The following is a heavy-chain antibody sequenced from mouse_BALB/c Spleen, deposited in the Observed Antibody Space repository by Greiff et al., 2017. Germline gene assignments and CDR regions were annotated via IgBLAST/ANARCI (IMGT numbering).Heavy chain of an antibody. D-gene: IGHD4-1*01. J-gene: IGHJ1*01. V-gene: IGHV1-9*01. CDR2: ILPGSGST. CDR3: ARLGRYWYFDV. CDR1: GYTFSSYW. Sequence: VKLVESGAELMKPGASVKISCKATGYTFSSYWIEWVKQRPGHGLEWIGEILPGSGSTNYNEKFKGKATFTADTSSNTAYMQLSSLTSEDSAVYYCARLGRYWYFDVWGAGTTVTVSS.